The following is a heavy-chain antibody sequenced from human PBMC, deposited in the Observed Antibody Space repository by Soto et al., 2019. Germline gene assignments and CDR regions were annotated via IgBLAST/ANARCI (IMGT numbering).Heavy chain of an antibody. J-gene: IGHJ4*02. CDR3: ARGPDTAGLGPN. CDR2: IVPMYRTP. V-gene: IGHV1-69*13. CDR1: GGTFSNYA. Sequence: GASVKVSCKASGGTFSNYAINWVRRAPGQGLEWMGGIVPMYRTPLYAQKFQGRVTITADEVTSTAYMEVSSLRFDDTALYFCARGPDTAGLGPNWGQGTLVTVSS. D-gene: IGHD5-18*01.